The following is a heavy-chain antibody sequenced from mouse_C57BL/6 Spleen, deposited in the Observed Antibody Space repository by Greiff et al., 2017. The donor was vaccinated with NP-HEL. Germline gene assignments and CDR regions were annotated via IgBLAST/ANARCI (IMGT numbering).Heavy chain of an antibody. CDR2: IDPETGGT. D-gene: IGHD1-1*01. CDR3: TRENYGSSSYWYFDV. J-gene: IGHJ1*03. CDR1: GYTFTDYE. V-gene: IGHV1-15*01. Sequence: QVQLKESGAELVRPGASVTLSCKASGYTFTDYEMHWVKQTPVHGLEWIGAIDPETGGTAYNQKFKGKAILTADKSSSTAYMELRSLTSEDSAVYYCTRENYGSSSYWYFDVWGTGTTVTVSS.